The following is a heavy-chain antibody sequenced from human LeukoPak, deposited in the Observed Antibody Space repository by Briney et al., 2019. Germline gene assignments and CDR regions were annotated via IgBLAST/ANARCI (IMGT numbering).Heavy chain of an antibody. CDR2: IIPIFGTA. Sequence: SVKVSCKASGGTFSSCAISWVRQAPGQGLEWMGGIIPIFGTANYAQKFQGRVTITADESTSTAYMELSSLRSEDTAVYYCAGMVRDDAFDIWGQGTMVTVSS. V-gene: IGHV1-69*13. D-gene: IGHD3-10*01. CDR1: GGTFSSCA. J-gene: IGHJ3*02. CDR3: AGMVRDDAFDI.